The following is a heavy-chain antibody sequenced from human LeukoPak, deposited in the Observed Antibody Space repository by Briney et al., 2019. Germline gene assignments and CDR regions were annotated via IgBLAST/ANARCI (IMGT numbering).Heavy chain of an antibody. CDR2: IKSKTDGGTT. CDR1: GFTFSSYS. Sequence: GGSLRLSCAASGFTFSSYSMNWVRQAPGKGLEWVGRIKSKTDGGTTDYAAPVKGRFTISRDDSKNTLYLQMNSLKTEDTAVYYCTTAEIVVVPAAMMGDAFDIWGQGTMVTVSS. CDR3: TTAEIVVVPAAMMGDAFDI. D-gene: IGHD2-2*01. J-gene: IGHJ3*02. V-gene: IGHV3-15*07.